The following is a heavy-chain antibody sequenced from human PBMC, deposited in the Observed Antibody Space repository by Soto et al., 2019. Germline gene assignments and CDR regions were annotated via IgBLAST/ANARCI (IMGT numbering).Heavy chain of an antibody. D-gene: IGHD6-13*01. CDR1: GFTFSNHS. CDR2: IGGSGAAT. J-gene: IGHJ4*02. V-gene: IGHV3-23*01. Sequence: GGSLILSCVASGFTFSNHSLSWVRRAPGKGLEWVSGIGGSGAATYIADSVKGRFTISRDNSNNILYLQMNSLRAEDTAIYYCAKVSWESTGDDCWGQGTLVTVSS. CDR3: AKVSWESTGDDC.